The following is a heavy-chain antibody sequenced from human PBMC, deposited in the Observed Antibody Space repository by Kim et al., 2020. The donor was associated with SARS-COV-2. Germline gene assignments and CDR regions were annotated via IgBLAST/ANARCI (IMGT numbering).Heavy chain of an antibody. CDR1: GFTFSSYA. Sequence: GGSLRLSCAASGFTFSSYAMSWVRQAPGKGLEWVSAISGSGGSTYYADSVKGRFTISRDNSKNTLYLQMNSLRAEDTAVYYCAKEGYDSSGYYSWYFDYWGQGTLVTVSS. CDR2: ISGSGGST. V-gene: IGHV3-23*01. CDR3: AKEGYDSSGYYSWYFDY. D-gene: IGHD3-22*01. J-gene: IGHJ4*02.